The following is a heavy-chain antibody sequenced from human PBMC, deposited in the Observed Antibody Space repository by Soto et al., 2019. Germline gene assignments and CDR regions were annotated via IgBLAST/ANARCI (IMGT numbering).Heavy chain of an antibody. D-gene: IGHD6-6*01. CDR1: GYTFTGHY. CDR2: INPNSGGT. V-gene: IGHV1-2*02. Sequence: QVHLVQSGAEVKKPGASVKVSCKASGYTFTGHYVHWVRQAPGQGLEWMGWINPNSGGTNYAQRFQGRVTMTRDTSISTAYMELIRLTSADTAVYYCARDSNNTSSVCHYWGQGTLVTVSS. CDR3: ARDSNNTSSVCHY. J-gene: IGHJ4*02.